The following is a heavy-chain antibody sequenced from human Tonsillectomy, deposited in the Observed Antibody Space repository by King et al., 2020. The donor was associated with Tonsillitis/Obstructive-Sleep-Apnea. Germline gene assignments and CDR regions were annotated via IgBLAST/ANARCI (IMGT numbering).Heavy chain of an antibody. Sequence: VQLVESGGGLVQPGGSLRLSCAASGFTFSNYWMSWVRQAPGKGLDWVANIKQDGSEKYYVDSVKGRFTISRDNAKNSLYLQMNSLRAEDTAVYYCATIFGGGRYDYGMDVWGQGKTVTVS. D-gene: IGHD3-3*01. CDR3: ATIFGGGRYDYGMDV. CDR1: GFTFSNYW. CDR2: IKQDGSEK. V-gene: IGHV3-7*03. J-gene: IGHJ6*02.